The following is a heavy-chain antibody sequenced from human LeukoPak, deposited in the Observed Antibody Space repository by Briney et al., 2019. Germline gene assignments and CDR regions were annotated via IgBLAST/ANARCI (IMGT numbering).Heavy chain of an antibody. CDR3: ARGGSGSFYYYYMDV. V-gene: IGHV3-7*01. J-gene: IGHJ6*03. CDR2: INQDGSEK. Sequence: GGSLRLSCAASGFTFSSYWMSWVRQAPGKGLEWVANINQDGSEKYYVDSVKGRFTTSRDNAKNSLYLQMNSLRAEDTAVYYCARGGSGSFYYYYMDVWGKGTTVTVSS. CDR1: GFTFSSYW. D-gene: IGHD3-10*01.